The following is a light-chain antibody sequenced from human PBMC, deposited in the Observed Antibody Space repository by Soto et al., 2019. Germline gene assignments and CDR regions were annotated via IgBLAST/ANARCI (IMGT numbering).Light chain of an antibody. CDR3: QQYDNLPRYT. CDR1: QDISNY. J-gene: IGKJ2*01. CDR2: DAS. Sequence: DIQMTQSPSSLSASVGDRVTITCQASQDISNYLNWYQQKPGKAPKLLIYDASNLETGVPSRFSGSGSGTDFTFTISSLQPEDIATYYCQQYDNLPRYTCGQGPKLEIK. V-gene: IGKV1-33*01.